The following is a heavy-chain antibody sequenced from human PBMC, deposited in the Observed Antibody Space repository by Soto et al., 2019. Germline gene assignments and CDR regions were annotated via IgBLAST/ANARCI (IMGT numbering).Heavy chain of an antibody. CDR2: IYHSGST. CDR3: ARKGVDTAMVSDGYYGMDV. V-gene: IGHV4-4*02. D-gene: IGHD5-18*01. J-gene: IGHJ6*02. CDR1: GGSISSSNW. Sequence: QVQLQESGPGLVKPSGTLSLTCAVSGGSISSSNWWSWVRQPPGKGLEWIGEIYHSGSTNYNPSLKSRVTISVDKSKNQFSLKLSSVTAVDTAVYYCARKGVDTAMVSDGYYGMDVWGQGTTVTVSS.